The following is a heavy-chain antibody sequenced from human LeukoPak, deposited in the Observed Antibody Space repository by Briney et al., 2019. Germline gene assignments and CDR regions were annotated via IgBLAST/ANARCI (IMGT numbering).Heavy chain of an antibody. CDR1: GGSISSGSYY. CDR2: IYTSGST. Sequence: SQTLSLTXTVSGGSISSGSYYWSWIRQPAGKGLEWIGRIYTSGSTNYNPSLKSRVTISVDTSKNQFSLKLSSVTAADTAVYYCARDSTMIVPGGAFDIWGQGTMVTVSS. V-gene: IGHV4-61*02. CDR3: ARDSTMIVPGGAFDI. J-gene: IGHJ3*02. D-gene: IGHD3-22*01.